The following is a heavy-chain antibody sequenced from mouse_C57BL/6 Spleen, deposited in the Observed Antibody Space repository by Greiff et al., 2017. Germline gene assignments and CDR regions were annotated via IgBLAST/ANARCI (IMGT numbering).Heavy chain of an antibody. CDR1: GYSITSGYY. CDR2: ISYDGSN. CDR3: AREPVMDY. V-gene: IGHV3-6*01. Sequence: ESGPGLVKPSQSLSLTCSVTGYSITSGYYWNWIRQFPGNKLEWMGYISYDGSNNYNPSLKNRISITRDTSKNQFFLKLNSVTTEDTATYYCAREPVMDYWGQGTSVTVSS. J-gene: IGHJ4*01.